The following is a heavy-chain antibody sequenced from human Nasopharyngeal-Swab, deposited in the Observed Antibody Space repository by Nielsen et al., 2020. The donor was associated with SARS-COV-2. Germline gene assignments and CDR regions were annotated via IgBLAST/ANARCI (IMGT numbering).Heavy chain of an antibody. Sequence: GGSLRLSCAASGFTFSSYGMHWVRRAPGKGLEWVAVIWYDGSNKYYADSVKGRFTISRDNSKNTLYLQMNSLRAEDTAVYYCAKEARGTIFGVVIGMDVWGQGTTVTVSS. J-gene: IGHJ6*02. CDR1: GFTFSSYG. CDR2: IWYDGSNK. CDR3: AKEARGTIFGVVIGMDV. D-gene: IGHD3-3*01. V-gene: IGHV3-30*02.